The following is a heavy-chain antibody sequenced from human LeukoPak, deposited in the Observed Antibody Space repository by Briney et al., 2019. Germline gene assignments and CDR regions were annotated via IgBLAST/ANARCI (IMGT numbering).Heavy chain of an antibody. Sequence: SETLSLTCTVSGGSISSYYWSWIRQPPGKGLEWIGYIYYSGSTNYNPSLKSRVTISVDTSKNQFSLKLSSVTAADPAVYYCARGRGGGGSSNNWFDPWGQGTLVIVSS. CDR2: IYYSGST. CDR1: GGSISSYY. D-gene: IGHD2-15*01. J-gene: IGHJ5*02. V-gene: IGHV4-59*01. CDR3: ARGRGGGGSSNNWFDP.